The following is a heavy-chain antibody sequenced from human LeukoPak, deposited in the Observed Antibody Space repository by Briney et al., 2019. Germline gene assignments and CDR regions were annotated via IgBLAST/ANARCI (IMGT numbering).Heavy chain of an antibody. J-gene: IGHJ5*01. Sequence: SETLSLTCTASGGSISSSSYYWGWIRQPPGKGLEWIGSIYYSGSTYYNPSLKSRVTISVDTSKNQFSLKLSSVTAADTAVYFCARRVGFYGSGSLNYFDPWGQGILVSVSS. V-gene: IGHV4-39*01. CDR1: GGSISSSSYY. CDR3: ARRVGFYGSGSLNYFDP. CDR2: IYYSGST. D-gene: IGHD3-10*01.